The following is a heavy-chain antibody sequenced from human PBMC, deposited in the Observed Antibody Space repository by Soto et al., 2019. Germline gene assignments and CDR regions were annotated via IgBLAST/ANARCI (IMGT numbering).Heavy chain of an antibody. CDR2: IKSKGDTT. D-gene: IGHD6-19*01. Sequence: QPVGSLRLSCSAFGFTFSDYGMHWVRQAPGKGLEFVSAIKSKGDTTYYADSVRGRFTISRDNSKNTLYLQMSSLRGDDTAVYYCVKDRPLAVADVYYFDYWGPGTLVTVS. CDR1: GFTFSDYG. V-gene: IGHV3-64D*06. CDR3: VKDRPLAVADVYYFDY. J-gene: IGHJ4*02.